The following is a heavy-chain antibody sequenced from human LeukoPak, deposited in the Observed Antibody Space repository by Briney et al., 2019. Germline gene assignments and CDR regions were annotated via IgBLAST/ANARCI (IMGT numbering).Heavy chain of an antibody. CDR2: ISAYNGNT. V-gene: IGHV1-18*04. CDR3: ARDQDSSGWYWVARVLPLGY. Sequence: GASVKVSCKASGYTFTSYGISWVRQAPGQGLEWMGWISAYNGNTNYAQKLQGRVTMTTDTSTSTAYMELRSLRSDDTAVYYCARDQDSSGWYWVARVLPLGYWGQGTLVTVSS. D-gene: IGHD6-13*01. J-gene: IGHJ4*02. CDR1: GYTFTSYG.